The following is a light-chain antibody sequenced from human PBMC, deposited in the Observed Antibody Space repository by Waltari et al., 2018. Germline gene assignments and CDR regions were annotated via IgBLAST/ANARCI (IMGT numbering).Light chain of an antibody. CDR1: QSIGRK. J-gene: IGKJ1*01. V-gene: IGKV1-5*01. CDR3: QHYYTSSWT. Sequence: IQMTQSPSTLSASVGDRFTITCRANQSIGRKLAWYRQKPGKAPNLLIYDVSSFESGVPSRFTGSGSGTEFTLTISNLQPDDFATYYCQHYYTSSWTFGQGTKVEIK. CDR2: DVS.